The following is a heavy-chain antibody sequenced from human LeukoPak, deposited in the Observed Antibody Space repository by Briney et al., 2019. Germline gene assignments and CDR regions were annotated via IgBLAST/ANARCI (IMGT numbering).Heavy chain of an antibody. J-gene: IGHJ4*02. V-gene: IGHV3-23*01. CDR2: ISGSGGST. Sequence: GGSLRLSCGASGFTFSSYAMSWVRQAPGKGLEWVSAISGSGGSTYYADSVKGRFTISRDNSKNTLYLQMNSLRAEDTAVYYCAKAPSYYGDRLPLDYWGQGTLVTVSS. D-gene: IGHD4-17*01. CDR3: AKAPSYYGDRLPLDY. CDR1: GFTFSSYA.